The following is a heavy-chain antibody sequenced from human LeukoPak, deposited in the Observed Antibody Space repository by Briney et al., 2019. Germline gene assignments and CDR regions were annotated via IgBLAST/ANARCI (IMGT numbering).Heavy chain of an antibody. CDR3: ARGAPPQN. J-gene: IGHJ4*02. Sequence: SETLSLTCTVSGGYISSSRYYWGWIHQPPGKGLEWIGRVYYTGASYYNPSLKSRVTISIDTSKNHFSLNLTSVTAADTAVYYCARGAPPQNWGQGALVTVSS. CDR2: VYYTGAS. CDR1: GGYISSSRYY. V-gene: IGHV4-39*07.